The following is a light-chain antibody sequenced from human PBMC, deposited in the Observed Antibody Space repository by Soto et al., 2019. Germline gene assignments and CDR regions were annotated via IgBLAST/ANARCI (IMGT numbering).Light chain of an antibody. J-gene: IGKJ4*01. CDR1: QSLLHSNGYNY. Sequence: DIVMTQSPLSLPVTPGEPASISCRSSQSLLHSNGYNYLDWYLQKPGQSPQLLIYWGSNRASGVPDRFSGSGSGTDFTLNISRVEAEDVGVYYCMQALQTPVTFGGGTKVEIK. CDR3: MQALQTPVT. V-gene: IGKV2-28*01. CDR2: WGS.